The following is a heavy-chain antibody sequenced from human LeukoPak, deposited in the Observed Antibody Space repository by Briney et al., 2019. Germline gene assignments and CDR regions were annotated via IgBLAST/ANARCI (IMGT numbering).Heavy chain of an antibody. V-gene: IGHV3-23*01. CDR2: ISGSGGST. CDR3: AKDESLVEPLLLDY. J-gene: IGHJ4*02. CDR1: GFTFSSYA. D-gene: IGHD2-2*01. Sequence: PGGSLRLSCAASGFTFSSYAMSWVRQAPGKGLEWVSAISGSGGSTYYADSLKGRFTISRDNSKNTLYLQMKSLRAEDTAVYYCAKDESLVEPLLLDYWGQGTLVTVSS.